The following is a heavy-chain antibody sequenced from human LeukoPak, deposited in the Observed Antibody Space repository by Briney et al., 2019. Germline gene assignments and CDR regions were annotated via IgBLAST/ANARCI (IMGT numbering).Heavy chain of an antibody. V-gene: IGHV3-74*01. CDR3: ARDLFFSDAGYSSGWRAEYFHH. J-gene: IGHJ1*01. CDR1: GFTFSSHW. CDR2: INGAGSRT. Sequence: PGGSLRLSCAASGFTFSSHWMHCVRQAPGKGLVWVSRINGAGSRTSYADSVKGRFTVSRDNAKNTLNLQMNSLRAEDTAVYYCARDLFFSDAGYSSGWRAEYFHHWGQGTLVTVSS. D-gene: IGHD6-19*01.